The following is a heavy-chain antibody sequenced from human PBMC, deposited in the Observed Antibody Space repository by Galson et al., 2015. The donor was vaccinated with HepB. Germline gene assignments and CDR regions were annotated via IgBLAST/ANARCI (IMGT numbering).Heavy chain of an antibody. CDR1: GFTFRDYP. J-gene: IGHJ4*02. CDR2: IRSSPYRGTT. Sequence: PLRLSCAASGFTFRDYPMSWVRQAPGKGLEWVALIRSSPYRGTTYYAESVKGRFTVSKDDFKNIAYLEMNSLKTEDTALYYCCKATKPDDRRWPYFDLWGQGTLVTVSS. CDR3: CKATKPDDRRWPYFDL. V-gene: IGHV3-49*04.